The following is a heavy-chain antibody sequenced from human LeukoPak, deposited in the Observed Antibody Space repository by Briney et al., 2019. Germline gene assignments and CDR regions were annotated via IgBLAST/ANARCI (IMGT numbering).Heavy chain of an antibody. CDR2: ISGYNGNT. V-gene: IGHV1-18*01. D-gene: IGHD4-11*01. Sequence: ASVKVSCKASGYTFTNYGISWVRQAPGQGLEWMGWISGYNGNTKYSQKLQGRVTMTTDTTTSTAYMELRSLRSDDTAVYYCRRPAAPSRQYPHYWGQGTLVTVSS. J-gene: IGHJ4*02. CDR3: RRPAAPSRQYPHY. CDR1: GYTFTNYG.